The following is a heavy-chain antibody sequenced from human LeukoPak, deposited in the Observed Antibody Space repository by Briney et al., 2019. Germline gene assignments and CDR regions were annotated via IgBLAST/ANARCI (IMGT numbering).Heavy chain of an antibody. CDR3: AREVVTASTPDY. D-gene: IGHD2-21*02. CDR2: IYHSGNT. Sequence: SETLSLTCAVSNYSISNGYYWGWIRQPPGKGLEWIGSIYHSGNTYYNPSLKSRVTISVDTSKNQFSLKLRSVTAADTAVYCCAREVVTASTPDYWGQGTLVTVSS. CDR1: NYSISNGYY. J-gene: IGHJ4*02. V-gene: IGHV4-38-2*02.